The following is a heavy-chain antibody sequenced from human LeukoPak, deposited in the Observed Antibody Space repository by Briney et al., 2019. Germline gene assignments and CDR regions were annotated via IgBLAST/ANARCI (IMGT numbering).Heavy chain of an antibody. J-gene: IGHJ5*02. V-gene: IGHV4-4*07. CDR2: IYTSGST. CDR1: GGSISSYY. Sequence: SETLSLTCTVSGGSISSYYWSWIRQPAGKGLEWIGRIYTSGSTNYNPSLKSRVTISVDKSKNQFSLKLSSVTAADTAAYYCARGGRQWLVKAGSWDNWFDPWGQGTLVTVSS. D-gene: IGHD6-19*01. CDR3: ARGGRQWLVKAGSWDNWFDP.